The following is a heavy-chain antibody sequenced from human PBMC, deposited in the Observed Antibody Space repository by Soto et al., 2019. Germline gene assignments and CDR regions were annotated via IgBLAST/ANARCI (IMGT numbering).Heavy chain of an antibody. CDR1: GYTFTSYG. CDR2: ISAYYGKT. D-gene: IGHD6-19*01. Sequence: AAVKVSFKTSGYTFTSYGISWVRQAPGQGPEWMGWISAYYGKTDYAQKLQGRVTMTTDTSTSTAYMELRTLRSDDTAVYYCARGSSYNSGWYFDFWGQGALVTVSS. CDR3: ARGSSYNSGWYFDF. V-gene: IGHV1-18*01. J-gene: IGHJ4*02.